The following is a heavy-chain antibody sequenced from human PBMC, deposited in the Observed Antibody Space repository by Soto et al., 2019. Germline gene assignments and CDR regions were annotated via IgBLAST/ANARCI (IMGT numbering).Heavy chain of an antibody. V-gene: IGHV1-8*01. J-gene: IGHJ6*02. CDR2: MNPNSGNT. Sequence: QVQLVQSGAEVKKPGASVKVSCKASGYTFTSYDINWVRQATGQGREWMGWMNPNSGNTGSAQKFQGRVTTTRNTSISTAYSELSSLRSEDTAVYYCARGMDIVLVPAAIKRYYYYGMDVWGQGTTVTVSS. D-gene: IGHD2-2*02. CDR3: ARGMDIVLVPAAIKRYYYYGMDV. CDR1: GYTFTSYD.